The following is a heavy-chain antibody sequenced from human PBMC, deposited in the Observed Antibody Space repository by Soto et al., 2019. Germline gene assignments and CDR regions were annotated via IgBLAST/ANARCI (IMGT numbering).Heavy chain of an antibody. D-gene: IGHD3-10*01. CDR1: GGSISSGDYY. CDR3: ARWQKDITMVRGVPLDY. CDR2: IYYSGST. Sequence: SETLSLTCTVSGGSISSGDYYWSWIRQPPGKGLEWIGHIYYSGSTYYNPSLKSRVTISVDTSKNQFSLKLSSVTAADTAVYYCARWQKDITMVRGVPLDYWGQGTLVTVSS. V-gene: IGHV4-30-4*01. J-gene: IGHJ4*02.